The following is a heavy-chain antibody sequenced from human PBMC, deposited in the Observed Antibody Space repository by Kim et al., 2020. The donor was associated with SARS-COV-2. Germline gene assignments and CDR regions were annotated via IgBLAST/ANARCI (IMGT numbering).Heavy chain of an antibody. J-gene: IGHJ6*02. Sequence: VKGRFTISRDNSKNTLYLQMNSLRAEDTAVYYCARKVSSWYDYYYYYGMDVWGQGTTVTVSS. D-gene: IGHD6-13*01. CDR3: ARKVSSWYDYYYYYGMDV. V-gene: IGHV3-30*01.